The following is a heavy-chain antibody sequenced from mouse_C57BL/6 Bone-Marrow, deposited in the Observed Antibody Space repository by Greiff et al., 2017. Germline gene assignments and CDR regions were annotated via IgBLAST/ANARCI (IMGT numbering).Heavy chain of an antibody. V-gene: IGHV1-55*01. CDR2: IYPGSGST. CDR1: GYTFTGYW. D-gene: IGHD2-4*01. CDR3: ARDYYYAMDY. J-gene: IGHJ4*01. Sequence: QVQLKQPGAELVKPGASAKMSCKASGYTFTGYWITWVKQRPGQGLEWIGDIYPGSGSTNYTEKFKSKATLTVDTSYSTAYMQLSSLTSEDSAVYDCARDYYYAMDYWGQGTSVTVSS.